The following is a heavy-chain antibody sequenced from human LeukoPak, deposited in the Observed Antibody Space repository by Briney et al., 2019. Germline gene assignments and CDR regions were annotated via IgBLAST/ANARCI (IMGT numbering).Heavy chain of an antibody. D-gene: IGHD4-17*01. Sequence: GSLRLSCAASGFTFSSYAMSWVRQAPGKGLEWVSGISRSDGGTYYADSVKGRFTISRDNSKNTLYLQMNSLRAEDTAVYHCAKDIYGDYGGLDYWGQGTLVTVSS. V-gene: IGHV3-23*01. CDR3: AKDIYGDYGGLDY. J-gene: IGHJ4*02. CDR1: GFTFSSYA. CDR2: ISRSDGGT.